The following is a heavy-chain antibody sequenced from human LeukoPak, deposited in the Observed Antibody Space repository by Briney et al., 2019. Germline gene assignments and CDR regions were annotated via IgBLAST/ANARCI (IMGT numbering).Heavy chain of an antibody. D-gene: IGHD3-3*01. V-gene: IGHV3-30*02. CDR3: AKDPPTGTNFNYDFWSGYHDY. CDR1: GFTFSNYG. CDR2: IRYDGSDK. Sequence: PGGSLRLSCAASGFTFSNYGMHWVRQAPGKGLEWVAFIRYDGSDKYYADSVKGRLTISRDNSKNTLYLQMNSLRAEDTAVYYCAKDPPTGTNFNYDFWSGYHDYWGQGTLVTVSS. J-gene: IGHJ4*02.